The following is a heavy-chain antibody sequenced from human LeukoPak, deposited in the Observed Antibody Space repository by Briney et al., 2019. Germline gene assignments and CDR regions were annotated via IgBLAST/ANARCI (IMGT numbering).Heavy chain of an antibody. Sequence: GSLRLSCAASGFTFSSYNMNWVRQPPGKGLEWIGEINHSGSTNYNPSLKSRVTISVDTSKNQFSLKLSSVTAADTAVYYCARIQLGYCSSTSCYNLPGVRFDPWGQGTLVTVSS. CDR2: INHSGST. CDR3: ARIQLGYCSSTSCYNLPGVRFDP. D-gene: IGHD2-2*01. CDR1: GFTFSSYN. J-gene: IGHJ5*02. V-gene: IGHV4-34*01.